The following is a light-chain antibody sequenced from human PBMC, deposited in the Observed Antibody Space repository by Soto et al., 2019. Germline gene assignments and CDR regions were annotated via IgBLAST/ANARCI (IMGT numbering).Light chain of an antibody. J-gene: IGLJ1*01. CDR3: SSYTSDSSYV. CDR1: SSDVGLYDY. V-gene: IGLV2-14*01. CDR2: AVS. Sequence: QSVLTQPASVSGSPGQSITISCTGTSSDVGLYDYVSWYQQHPGKAPKLMIYAVSNRPSGVSNRFSAPKSGNTASLFISGLQAEDEADYYCSSYTSDSSYVFGSGTKVTVL.